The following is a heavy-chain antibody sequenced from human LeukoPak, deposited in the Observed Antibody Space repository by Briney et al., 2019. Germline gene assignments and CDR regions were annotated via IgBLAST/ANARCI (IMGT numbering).Heavy chain of an antibody. D-gene: IGHD5-24*01. CDR2: ISGHSGHT. CDR1: GYTFSGFG. V-gene: IGHV1-18*01. Sequence: ASAKVSCKTSGYTFSGFGITWVRQAPGQGLEWMGWISGHSGHTSYAQKFQGRVTLTTDTSTSTAYMDLRSLTSDDTAVYFCARGDGDYWGQGTLVTVSS. J-gene: IGHJ4*02. CDR3: ARGDGDY.